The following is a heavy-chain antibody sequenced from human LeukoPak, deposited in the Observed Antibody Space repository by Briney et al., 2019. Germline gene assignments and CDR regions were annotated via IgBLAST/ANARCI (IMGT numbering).Heavy chain of an antibody. CDR1: GYTFTTYD. CDR2: MNPKSGNT. Sequence: ASVKVSCTASGYTFTTYDMNWMRQATGQGLEWIGWMNPKSGNTAYAQKFQGRVTMTRNASIDTAYLEMSSLRSEDTAMYYCARVYGGHEIGFWGQGTQVTVSS. D-gene: IGHD5-12*01. V-gene: IGHV1-8*01. J-gene: IGHJ4*02. CDR3: ARVYGGHEIGF.